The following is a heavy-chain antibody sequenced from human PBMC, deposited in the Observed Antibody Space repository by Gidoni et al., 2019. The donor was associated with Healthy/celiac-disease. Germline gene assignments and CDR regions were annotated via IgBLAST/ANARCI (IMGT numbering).Heavy chain of an antibody. CDR2: IIPIFGTA. D-gene: IGHD6-19*01. CDR1: GGTFSSYA. V-gene: IGHV1-69*06. Sequence: QVQLVQSGAEVKKPGSSVKVSCKASGGTFSSYASSWVRQAPGQGLEWMGGIIPIFGTANYEQKFQGRVTITADKSTSTAYMGLSSLRSEDTAVYYCARAGGGQWLVPGAFDIWGQGTMVTVSS. CDR3: ARAGGGQWLVPGAFDI. J-gene: IGHJ3*02.